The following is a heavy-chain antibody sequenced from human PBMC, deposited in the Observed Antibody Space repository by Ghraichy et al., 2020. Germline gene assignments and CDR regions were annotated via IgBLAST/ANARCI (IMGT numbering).Heavy chain of an antibody. CDR3: AKGGARPLDY. V-gene: IGHV3-74*01. CDR1: GFTFSSYW. J-gene: IGHJ4*02. D-gene: IGHD3-16*01. CDR2: IHTDGSST. Sequence: GALRLSCAASGFTFSSYWMHWVRQVPGKGLVWVSRIHTDGSSTSYADSVKGRFTISRDNAKNSLYLQMNSLRAEDTAVYYCAKGGARPLDYWGQGTLVTVSS.